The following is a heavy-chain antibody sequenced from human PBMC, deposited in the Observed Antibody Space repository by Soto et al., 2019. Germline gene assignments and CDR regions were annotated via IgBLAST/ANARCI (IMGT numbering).Heavy chain of an antibody. CDR1: GFTFSSSA. CDR3: AKDAVYKDGLWLMDS. Sequence: PGGSLRLSCAASGFTFSSSAMHWVRQAPGEGLEWVAVISYDGSNKYYGDSVKGRFTISRDNSKNTPYLQMSSLREEDTALYYCAKDAVYKDGLWLMDSWGQGTLVTVSS. CDR2: ISYDGSNK. J-gene: IGHJ5*02. V-gene: IGHV3-30-3*01. D-gene: IGHD2-21*01.